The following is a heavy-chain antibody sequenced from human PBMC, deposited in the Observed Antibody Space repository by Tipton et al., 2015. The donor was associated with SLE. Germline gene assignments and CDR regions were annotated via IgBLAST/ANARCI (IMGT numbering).Heavy chain of an antibody. V-gene: IGHV4-38-2*02. Sequence: TLSLTCNVSGYSISSGYYWGWIRQPPGKGLEWIGNIYQTGNTHYNPSLKSRVTISIDTSKNQLSLKLSSVTAADTAVYYCARVGPVAAAGVPNWFDPWGQGTMVTVSS. D-gene: IGHD6-13*01. CDR2: IYQTGNT. J-gene: IGHJ5*02. CDR3: ARVGPVAAAGVPNWFDP. CDR1: GYSISSGYY.